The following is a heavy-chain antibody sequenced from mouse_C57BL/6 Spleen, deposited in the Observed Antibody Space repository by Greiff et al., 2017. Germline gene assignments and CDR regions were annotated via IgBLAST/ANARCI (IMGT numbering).Heavy chain of an antibody. J-gene: IGHJ3*01. D-gene: IGHD4-1*01. V-gene: IGHV1-15*01. Sequence: QVQLQQSGAELVRPGASVTLSCKASGYTFTDYEMHWVKQTTVHGLEWIGAIDPETGGTASNQKFKGKAILTADKSSSTAYMELRILTSEDSAVYYCTRTGTGWFAYWGQGTLVTVAA. CDR2: IDPETGGT. CDR3: TRTGTGWFAY. CDR1: GYTFTDYE.